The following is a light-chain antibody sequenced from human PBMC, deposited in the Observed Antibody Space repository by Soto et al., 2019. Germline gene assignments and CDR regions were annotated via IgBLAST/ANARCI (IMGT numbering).Light chain of an antibody. CDR2: GAS. CDR1: QSISSDH. V-gene: IGKV3-20*01. J-gene: IGKJ3*01. Sequence: DIVLTQSPGILSLSPGERATLACRASQSISSDHLAWYQQRPGQSPRLLIYGASSRTTAVPDRFSGSGSGTDFTLTISRLEPEDVAVYYWQHDRSAPFTCGPGTKVDVK. CDR3: QHDRSAPFT.